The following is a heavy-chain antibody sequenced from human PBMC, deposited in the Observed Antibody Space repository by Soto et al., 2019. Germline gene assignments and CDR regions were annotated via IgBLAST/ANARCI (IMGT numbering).Heavy chain of an antibody. V-gene: IGHV3-23*01. CDR1: GFSFRDYG. Sequence: EVQLLEAGGGLVQPGGSLRLSCAASGFSFRDYGMSWVRQAPGKGLEWLSAIIGIGDTAYYADSVRGRFTISRDNYQNTLYLQLNDLGAGDTGIYYCAKDYDYGDSLAFDYWGQGTLVTVSS. CDR3: AKDYDYGDSLAFDY. J-gene: IGHJ4*02. D-gene: IGHD4-17*01. CDR2: IIGIGDTA.